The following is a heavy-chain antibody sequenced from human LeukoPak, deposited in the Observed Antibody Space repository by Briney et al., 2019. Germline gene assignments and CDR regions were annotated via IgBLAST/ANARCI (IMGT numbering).Heavy chain of an antibody. CDR3: ARRSSGGGLFDY. D-gene: IGHD6-19*01. V-gene: IGHV4-39*02. CDR2: IFYSGNT. J-gene: IGHJ4*02. CDR1: GGSISSSSYY. Sequence: SETLSLTCTVSGGSISSSSYYWGWIRQPPGKGLEWIGSIFYSGNTYYNPSLKSRVTISVDTSKNHFSLKLSSVTPADIAGYYCARRSSGGGLFDYWGQGTLVTVSS.